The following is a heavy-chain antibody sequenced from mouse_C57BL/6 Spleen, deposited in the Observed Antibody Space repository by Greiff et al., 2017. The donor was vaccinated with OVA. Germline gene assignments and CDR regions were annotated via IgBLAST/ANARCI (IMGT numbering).Heavy chain of an antibody. CDR3: TTPYYYGSSGSYFDY. V-gene: IGHV14-4*01. D-gene: IGHD1-1*01. CDR1: GFNIKDDY. Sequence: EVKLMESGAELVRPGASVKLSCTASGFNIKDDYMHWVKQRPEQGLEWLGWIDPENGDTEYASKFQGKATITADTSSNTAYLQLSSLTSEDTAVYYCTTPYYYGSSGSYFDYWGQGTTLTVSS. J-gene: IGHJ2*01. CDR2: IDPENGDT.